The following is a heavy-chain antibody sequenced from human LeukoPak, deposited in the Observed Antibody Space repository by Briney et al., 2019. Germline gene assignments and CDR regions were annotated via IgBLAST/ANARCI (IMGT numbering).Heavy chain of an antibody. CDR2: IYHSGST. J-gene: IGHJ5*02. Sequence: PETLSLTCAVSGYSISSGYYWGWIRQPPGKGLEWIGSIYHSGSTYYNPSLKSRVTISVDTSKNQFSLKLSSVTAADTAVYYCARTLWFGEFRFDPWGQGTLVTVSS. V-gene: IGHV4-38-2*01. CDR3: ARTLWFGEFRFDP. CDR1: GYSISSGYY. D-gene: IGHD3-10*01.